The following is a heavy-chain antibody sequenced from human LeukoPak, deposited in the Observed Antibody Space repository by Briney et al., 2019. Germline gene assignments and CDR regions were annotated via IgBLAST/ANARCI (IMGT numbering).Heavy chain of an antibody. CDR1: GYRFTSYW. D-gene: IGHD6-13*01. Sequence: GESLKIFCKGSGYRFTSYWIGWVRQMPGKGLEWMGIIYPGDSDTRYSPSFQGQVTISADKSISTAYLQWSSLKASDTAMYYCARVGYSSSWSASNDAFDIWGQGTMVTVSS. CDR2: IYPGDSDT. CDR3: ARVGYSSSWSASNDAFDI. J-gene: IGHJ3*02. V-gene: IGHV5-51*01.